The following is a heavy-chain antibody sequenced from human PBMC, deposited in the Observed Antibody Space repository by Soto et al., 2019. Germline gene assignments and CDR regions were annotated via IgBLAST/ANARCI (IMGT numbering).Heavy chain of an antibody. Sequence: QLHLVQSGAVVKKPGASVTVSCSASGYPVTAYYMHWVRQAPGRGLEWMGGINPATGAAKYTQTFQGRVTTTRDSSTSTAFVELSGLTSGVTAVFYCARGGGVGVAGSAAFDMWVQGTVVTVSS. CDR2: INPATGAA. D-gene: IGHD3-3*01. CDR3: ARGGGVGVAGSAAFDM. CDR1: GYPVTAYY. V-gene: IGHV1-2*02. J-gene: IGHJ3*02.